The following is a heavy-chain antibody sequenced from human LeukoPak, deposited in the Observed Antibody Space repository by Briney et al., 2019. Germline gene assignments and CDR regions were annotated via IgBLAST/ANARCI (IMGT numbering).Heavy chain of an antibody. V-gene: IGHV4-34*01. CDR3: ARAVQGSYYFYYYGMDV. J-gene: IGHJ6*02. CDR2: INHSGST. CDR1: GGSFSGYY. D-gene: IGHD1-26*01. Sequence: SETLSLTCAVYGGSFSGYYWSWIRQPPGKGLEWIGEINHSGSTNYNPSLKSRATISVDTSKNQFSLKLSSVTAADTAVYYCARAVQGSYYFYYYGMDVWGQGTTVTVSS.